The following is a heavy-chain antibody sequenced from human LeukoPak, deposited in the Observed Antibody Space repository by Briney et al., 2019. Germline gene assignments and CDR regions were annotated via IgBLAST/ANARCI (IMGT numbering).Heavy chain of an antibody. D-gene: IGHD5-18*01. V-gene: IGHV3-23*01. CDR1: GFTFSIYA. CDR3: AKPPAQYSHYYYFFIDV. J-gene: IGHJ6*03. CDR2: ISNSGDNT. Sequence: PGGSLRLSCAASGFTFSIYAMSWVRQAPGKGLEWVSAISNSGDNTYFADSVKGRFSISRDNSKNTLYLQMNSLRAEDTAVYYCAKPPAQYSHYYYFFIDVWGKGTTVTVSS.